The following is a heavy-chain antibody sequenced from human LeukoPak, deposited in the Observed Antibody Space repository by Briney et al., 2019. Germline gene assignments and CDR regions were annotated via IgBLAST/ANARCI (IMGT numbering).Heavy chain of an antibody. CDR3: ARRAKGSSGYYYYFDY. D-gene: IGHD3-22*01. Sequence: PSETLSLTCTVSGGSISSYYWSWIRKPPGKGLEWIGYIYYSGSTNYNPSLKSRVTISVDTSKNQFSLKLSSVTAADTAVYYCARRAKGSSGYYYYFDYWGQGTLVTVSS. V-gene: IGHV4-59*08. CDR2: IYYSGST. CDR1: GGSISSYY. J-gene: IGHJ4*02.